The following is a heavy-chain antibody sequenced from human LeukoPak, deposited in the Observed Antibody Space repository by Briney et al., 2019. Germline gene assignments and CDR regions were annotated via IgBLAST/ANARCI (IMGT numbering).Heavy chain of an antibody. J-gene: IGHJ4*02. CDR3: ARDRVVVAATEGYYFDY. V-gene: IGHV3-30*03. D-gene: IGHD2-15*01. CDR1: GFTFSNYG. Sequence: PGGSLRLSCAASGFTFSNYGMHWVRQAPGKGLEWVAIISYDGSNKYYADSVKGRFTISRDNSKNTLYLQMNGLRAEDTAVYYCARDRVVVAATEGYYFDYWGQGTLVTVSS. CDR2: ISYDGSNK.